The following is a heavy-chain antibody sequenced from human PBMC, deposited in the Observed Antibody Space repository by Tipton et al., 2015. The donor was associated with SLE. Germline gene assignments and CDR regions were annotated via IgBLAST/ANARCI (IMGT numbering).Heavy chain of an antibody. Sequence: TLSLTCSVYGDSLSGQYWSWIRHPPGKGLEWIGEVFRGGSTNYSPSLESRVTITVDMSKNQFSLRLISVTAADTAVYYCARGCSSSTCEPFYFFGMDVWGQGTTVTVPS. V-gene: IGHV4-34*01. CDR2: VFRGGST. J-gene: IGHJ6*02. CDR1: GDSLSGQY. CDR3: ARGCSSSTCEPFYFFGMDV. D-gene: IGHD2-2*01.